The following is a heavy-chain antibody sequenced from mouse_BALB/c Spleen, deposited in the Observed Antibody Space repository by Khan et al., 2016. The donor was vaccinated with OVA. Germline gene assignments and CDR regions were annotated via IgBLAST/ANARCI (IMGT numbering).Heavy chain of an antibody. D-gene: IGHD2-1*01. V-gene: IGHV1-7*01. CDR1: GYTFTSYW. Sequence: QIQLVQSGAELAKPGASVKMSCKASGYTFTSYWMHWIKQRPGQGLEWIGYINPSTGYTEYNQKFKDKATLTTDTSSSTAYMQLSSLTSEDSAVYYSARRGLYGIFPYWGQGTLVTVSA. CDR2: INPSTGYT. CDR3: ARRGLYGIFPY. J-gene: IGHJ3*01.